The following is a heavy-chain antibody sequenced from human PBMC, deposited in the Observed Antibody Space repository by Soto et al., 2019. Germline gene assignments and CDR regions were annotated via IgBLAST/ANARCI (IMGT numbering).Heavy chain of an antibody. CDR1: VGSISSSSYY. CDR3: ARHGSSSPGTVLY. CDR2: IYYSGST. Sequence: QLQLQESGPGLVKPSETLSLTCTVSVGSISSSSYYWGWIRQPPGKGLEWIGSIYYSGSTYYNPSLKSRVTISVDTSKNQFSLKLSSVTAADTAVYYCARHGSSSPGTVLYWGQGTLVTVSS. D-gene: IGHD6-13*01. J-gene: IGHJ4*02. V-gene: IGHV4-39*01.